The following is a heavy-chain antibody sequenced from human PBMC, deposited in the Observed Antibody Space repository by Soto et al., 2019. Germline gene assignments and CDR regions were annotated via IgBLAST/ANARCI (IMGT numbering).Heavy chain of an antibody. CDR2: IYPGDSDT. V-gene: IGHV5-51*01. D-gene: IGHD5-18*01. J-gene: IGHJ6*02. CDR1: GYSFTSYW. Sequence: GESLKISCKGSGYSFTSYWIGWVRQMPGKGLEWMGIIYPGDSDTRYSPSFQGQVTISADKSISTAYLQWSSLKASDTAMYYCARRDTAMVRDYYYYGMDVWGQGTTVTVSS. CDR3: ARRDTAMVRDYYYYGMDV.